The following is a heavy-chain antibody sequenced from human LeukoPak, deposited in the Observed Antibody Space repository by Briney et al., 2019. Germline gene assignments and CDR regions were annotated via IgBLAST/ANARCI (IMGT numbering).Heavy chain of an antibody. CDR3: GRGGLLGD. CDR1: GFTFSSYV. Sequence: QPGGSLRLSCAASGFTFSSYVMSWVRQAPGKGLEWVSAISGSGGSTYYADSVKGRFTISRDNAKNSLCQQMNSLRAEDTAVYYCGRGGLLGDWGQGALVTVSS. J-gene: IGHJ4*02. D-gene: IGHD2-15*01. V-gene: IGHV3-23*01. CDR2: ISGSGGST.